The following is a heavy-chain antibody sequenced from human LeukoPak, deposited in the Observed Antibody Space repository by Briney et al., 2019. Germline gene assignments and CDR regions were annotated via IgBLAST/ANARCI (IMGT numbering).Heavy chain of an antibody. CDR3: AREDGAAAGTDYYGMDV. D-gene: IGHD6-13*01. V-gene: IGHV4-39*07. Sequence: SETLSLTCTVSGGSISSSGYYWGWIRQPPGKGLEWIGSIYYSGSTYYNPSLKSRVTISVDTSKNQFSLKLSSVTAADTAVYYCAREDGAAAGTDYYGMDVWGQGTTVTVSS. CDR1: GGSISSSGYY. J-gene: IGHJ6*02. CDR2: IYYSGST.